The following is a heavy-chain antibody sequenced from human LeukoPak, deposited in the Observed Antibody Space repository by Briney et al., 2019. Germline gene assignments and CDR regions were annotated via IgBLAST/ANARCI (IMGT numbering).Heavy chain of an antibody. Sequence: ASMKVSCKASGYTFTGYLMHWVRQAPGQGLEWMGWISPNSGDTKYAQKFQGRVTMTRDTSISTAYMEVSRLRSDDTAVYYCVRGLTTVATWLYLWGRGTLVTVSS. CDR2: ISPNSGDT. D-gene: IGHD4-17*01. CDR3: VRGLTTVATWLYL. CDR1: GYTFTGYL. V-gene: IGHV1-2*02. J-gene: IGHJ2*01.